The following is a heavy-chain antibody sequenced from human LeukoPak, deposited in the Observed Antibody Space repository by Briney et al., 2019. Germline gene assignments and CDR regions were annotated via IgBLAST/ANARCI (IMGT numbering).Heavy chain of an antibody. CDR2: IYTSGST. J-gene: IGHJ4*02. Sequence: SETLSLTCTVSGGSVSSYYWSWIRQPAGKGLEWIGRIYTSGSTNYNPSLKSRVTMSVDTSKNQFSLKLSSVTAADTAVYYCARSTYRRYSSGWLGLYYFDYWGQGTLVTVSS. D-gene: IGHD6-19*01. CDR1: GGSVSSYY. CDR3: ARSTYRRYSSGWLGLYYFDY. V-gene: IGHV4-4*07.